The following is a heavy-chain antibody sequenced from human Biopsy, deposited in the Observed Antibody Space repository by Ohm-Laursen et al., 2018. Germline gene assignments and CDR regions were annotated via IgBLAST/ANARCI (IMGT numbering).Heavy chain of an antibody. CDR3: ARDALGGGSYRFFY. CDR1: GGTFTNYA. CDR2: IIPIFGTA. V-gene: IGHV1-69*13. J-gene: IGHJ4*02. Sequence: ASVKVSCKASGGTFTNYAISWVRQAPGQGLEWMGGIIPIFGTANYAQKFQGRVTITADESTSAAYVELSSLRSDDTAVYYCARDALGGGSYRFFYWGQGPLVTVSS. D-gene: IGHD1-26*01.